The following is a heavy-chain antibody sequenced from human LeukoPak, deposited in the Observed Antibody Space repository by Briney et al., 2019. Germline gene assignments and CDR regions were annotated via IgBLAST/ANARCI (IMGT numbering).Heavy chain of an antibody. CDR2: IYYSGST. Sequence: SETLSLTCTVSGGSISSYYWSWIRQPPGKGLEWIGYIYYSGSTNYNPSLKSRVTISVDTSKNQFSLKLSSVTAADTAVYYCARGEGYYGSGSYPIWDYWGQGTLSPSPQ. D-gene: IGHD3-10*01. CDR1: GGSISSYY. V-gene: IGHV4-59*01. CDR3: ARGEGYYGSGSYPIWDY. J-gene: IGHJ4*02.